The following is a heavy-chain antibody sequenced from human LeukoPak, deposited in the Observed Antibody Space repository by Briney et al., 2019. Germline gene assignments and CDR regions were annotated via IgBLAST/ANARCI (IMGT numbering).Heavy chain of an antibody. CDR3: ARDPTVLRFLEWLPEYYFDY. D-gene: IGHD3-3*01. Sequence: GGSLRLSCAASGFTFSSYSMNWVRQAPGKGLEWVSYISSSSSTIYYADSVKGRFTISRDNAKNSLYLQMNSLRDEDTAVYYCARDPTVLRFLEWLPEYYFDYWGQGTLVTVSS. V-gene: IGHV3-48*02. CDR1: GFTFSSYS. CDR2: ISSSSSTI. J-gene: IGHJ4*02.